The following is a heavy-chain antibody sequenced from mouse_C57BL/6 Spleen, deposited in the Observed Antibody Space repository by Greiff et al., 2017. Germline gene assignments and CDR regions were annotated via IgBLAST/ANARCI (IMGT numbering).Heavy chain of an antibody. V-gene: IGHV1-64*01. CDR3: ARSEMGGSSYDY. J-gene: IGHJ2*01. Sequence: QVQLQQPGAELVKPGASVTLSCKASGYTFTSYWMHWVKQRPGQGLEWIGMIHPNSGSTNYNEKFKSKATLTVDKSSSTAYMQLSSLTSEDSAVYYCARSEMGGSSYDYWGQGTTLTVSS. D-gene: IGHD1-1*01. CDR1: GYTFTSYW. CDR2: IHPNSGST.